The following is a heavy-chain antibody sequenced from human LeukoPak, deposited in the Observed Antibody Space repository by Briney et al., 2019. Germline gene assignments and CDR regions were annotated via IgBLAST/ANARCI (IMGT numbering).Heavy chain of an antibody. J-gene: IGHJ4*02. D-gene: IGHD3-22*01. CDR2: IYYSGTT. Sequence: PSETLSLTCTVSGGSIRSDKWNWIRQPPGRGLQWIGYIYYSGTTNYNPSLKGRVTISVDMSKNQFSLKVDSVTAADTAVYYYARAAGDYYDSSGYYWDWGQGTLVTVSS. CDR3: ARAAGDYYDSSGYYWD. V-gene: IGHV4-59*01. CDR1: GGSIRSDK.